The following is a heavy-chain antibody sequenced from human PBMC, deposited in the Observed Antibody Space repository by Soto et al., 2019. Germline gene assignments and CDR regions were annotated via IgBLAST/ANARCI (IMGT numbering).Heavy chain of an antibody. D-gene: IGHD6-6*01. CDR3: ARDQYSSSSGRGYYYYYYGMDV. Sequence: QVQLQESGPGLVKPSETLSLTCTVSGGSISSYSWSWIRQPPGKGLEWIGYIYYSGSTNYNPSLKSRVTISVVMAKNQFSLKLSSVTAADTAVYYCARDQYSSSSGRGYYYYYYGMDVWGQGTTVTVSS. CDR2: IYYSGST. CDR1: GGSISSYS. J-gene: IGHJ6*02. V-gene: IGHV4-59*01.